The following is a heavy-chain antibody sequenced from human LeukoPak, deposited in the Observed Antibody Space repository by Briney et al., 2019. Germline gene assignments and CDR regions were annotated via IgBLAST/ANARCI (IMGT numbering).Heavy chain of an antibody. CDR1: GGSISSYY. V-gene: IGHV4-59*01. D-gene: IGHD2-2*02. CDR3: ARIVRIPAAIQGIYYYYGMDV. Sequence: PSETLSLTCTVSGGSISSYYWSWIRQPPGKGLEWIGYIYYSGSTNYNPSLKSRVTISVDTSKNQFSLKLSSVTAADTAAYYCARIVRIPAAIQGIYYYYGMDVWGQGTTVTVSS. CDR2: IYYSGST. J-gene: IGHJ6*02.